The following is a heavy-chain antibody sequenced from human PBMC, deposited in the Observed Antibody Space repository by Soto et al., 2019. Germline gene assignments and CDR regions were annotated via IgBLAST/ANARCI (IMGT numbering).Heavy chain of an antibody. CDR2: IYYSGST. V-gene: IGHV4-30-4*01. Sequence: PSETLSLTCTVSGGSISSGDYYWSWIRQPPGKGLEWIGYIYYSGSTYYNPSLKGRVTISVDTSKNQFSLKLSSVTAADTAVYYCASTNPYLGYCSGGSCYSPVRGVHNFDYWGQGTLVTVSS. CDR1: GGSISSGDYY. D-gene: IGHD2-15*01. J-gene: IGHJ4*02. CDR3: ASTNPYLGYCSGGSCYSPVRGVHNFDY.